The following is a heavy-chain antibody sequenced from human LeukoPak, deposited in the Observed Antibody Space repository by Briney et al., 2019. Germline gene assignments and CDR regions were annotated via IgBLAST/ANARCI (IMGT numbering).Heavy chain of an antibody. V-gene: IGHV3-9*01. Sequence: GGSLRLSCAASGFTFDDYAMHWVRQAPGKGLGWVSGISWNSGSIGYADSVKGRFTISRDNAKNSLYLQMNSLRAEDTALYYCAKGHVAYSSGWGKLDYWGQGTLVTVSS. CDR3: AKGHVAYSSGWGKLDY. J-gene: IGHJ4*02. CDR2: ISWNSGSI. CDR1: GFTFDDYA. D-gene: IGHD6-19*01.